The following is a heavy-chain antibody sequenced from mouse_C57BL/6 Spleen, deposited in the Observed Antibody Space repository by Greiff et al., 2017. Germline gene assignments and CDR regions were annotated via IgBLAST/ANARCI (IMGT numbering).Heavy chain of an antibody. J-gene: IGHJ3*01. CDR2: ISDGGSYT. D-gene: IGHD2-10*01. CDR3: ATSYSWFAY. CDR1: GFTFSSYA. Sequence: DVKLVESGGGLVKPGGSLKLSCAASGFTFSSYAMSWVRQTPEKRLEWVATISDGGSYTYYPDNVKGRFTISRDNAKNNLYLQMSHLKSEDTAMYYCATSYSWFAYWGQGTLVTVSA. V-gene: IGHV5-4*03.